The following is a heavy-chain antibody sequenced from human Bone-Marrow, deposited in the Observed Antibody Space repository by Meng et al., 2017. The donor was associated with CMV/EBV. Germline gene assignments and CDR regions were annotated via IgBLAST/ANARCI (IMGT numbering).Heavy chain of an antibody. D-gene: IGHD2-15*01. Sequence: GESLKISCAASGFTFSSYEMNWVRQAPGKGLEWVSYISSSGSTIYYADSVKGRFTISRDNAKNPLYLQMNSLRAEDTAVYYCAISSVVVVAADFDYWGRGTRVTVSS. J-gene: IGHJ4*02. CDR2: ISSSGSTI. V-gene: IGHV3-48*03. CDR3: AISSVVVVAADFDY. CDR1: GFTFSSYE.